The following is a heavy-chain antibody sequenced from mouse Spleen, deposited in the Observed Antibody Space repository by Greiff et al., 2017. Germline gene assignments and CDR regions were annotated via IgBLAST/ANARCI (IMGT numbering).Heavy chain of an antibody. D-gene: IGHD2-3*01. CDR3: ALYDEGYFDY. V-gene: IGHV3-6*01. CDR2: ISYDGSN. Sequence: EVKLQESGPGLVKPSQSLSLTCSVTGYSITSGYYWNWIRQFPGNKLEWMGYISYDGSNNYNPSLKNRISITRDTSKNQFFLKLNSVTTEDTATYYCALYDEGYFDYWGQGTTLTVSS. J-gene: IGHJ2*01. CDR1: GYSITSGYY.